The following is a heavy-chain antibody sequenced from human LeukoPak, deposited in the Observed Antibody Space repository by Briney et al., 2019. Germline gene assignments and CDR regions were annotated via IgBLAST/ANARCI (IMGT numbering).Heavy chain of an antibody. CDR3: ARGRGCSSTSCYTDYYYYMDV. CDR2: INHSGST. Sequence: KPSETLSLTCAVYGGSFSGYYWSWIRQPPGKGLEWIGEINHSGSTNYNPSLKRRVTISVDTSKNQFSLRLTSVTAADTAVYYCARGRGCSSTSCYTDYYYYMDVWGKGTTVTVSS. V-gene: IGHV4-34*01. CDR1: GGSFSGYY. D-gene: IGHD2-2*02. J-gene: IGHJ6*03.